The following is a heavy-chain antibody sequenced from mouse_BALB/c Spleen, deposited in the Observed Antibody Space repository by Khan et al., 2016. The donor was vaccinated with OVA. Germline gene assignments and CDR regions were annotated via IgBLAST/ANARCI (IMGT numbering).Heavy chain of an antibody. D-gene: IGHD1-1*02. CDR1: GYGFTNYG. CDR2: INTYTGEP. Sequence: QVQLQQSGPEVKKPGETVKISCKASGYGFTNYGMNWVRQAPGKGLKWMGWINTYTGEPTYADDFKGRFAFSLETSASTAYLQINNLKNEDTATYFCASGGYWYFDVWGAGTTVTVSS. J-gene: IGHJ1*01. CDR3: ASGGYWYFDV. V-gene: IGHV9-3-1*01.